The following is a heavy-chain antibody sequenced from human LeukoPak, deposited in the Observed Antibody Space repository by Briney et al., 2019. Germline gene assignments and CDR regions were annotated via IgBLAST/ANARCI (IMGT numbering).Heavy chain of an antibody. V-gene: IGHV3-48*03. Sequence: GGSLRLSCAASRFTFSSYEMNWVRQAPGKGLEWVSYISSSGSTIYYADSVKGRFTISRDNAKNSLYLQMNSLRVEDTAVYYCARSGQGTSPYWGQGTLVTVSS. CDR3: ARSGQGTSPY. CDR1: RFTFSSYE. D-gene: IGHD1-7*01. J-gene: IGHJ4*02. CDR2: ISSSGSTI.